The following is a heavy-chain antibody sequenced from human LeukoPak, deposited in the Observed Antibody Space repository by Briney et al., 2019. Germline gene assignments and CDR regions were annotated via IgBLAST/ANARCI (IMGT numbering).Heavy chain of an antibody. CDR2: MNPNSGNT. J-gene: IGHJ3*02. CDR1: GYTFTSYD. Sequence: GASVKVSCKASGYTFTSYDINWVRQATGQGLEWMGWMNPNSGNTGYAQKFQGRVTMTRNTSISTAYMELSRLRSEDTAVYYCARVHPGGGGKRGAFDIWGQGTMVTVSS. D-gene: IGHD3-16*01. V-gene: IGHV1-8*01. CDR3: ARVHPGGGGKRGAFDI.